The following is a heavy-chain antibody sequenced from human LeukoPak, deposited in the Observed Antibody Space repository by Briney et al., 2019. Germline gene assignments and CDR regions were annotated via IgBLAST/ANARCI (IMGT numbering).Heavy chain of an antibody. V-gene: IGHV4-59*01. CDR1: DGSISSYY. CDR2: IYYSGST. J-gene: IGHJ4*02. CDR3: ARRSDRSDY. Sequence: SETLSLTCTVPDGSISSYYWSWIRQPPGKGLEWIGYIYYSGSTNYNPSLKSRVTISVDTSKNQFSLKLSSVTAADTAVYYCARRSDRSDYWGQGTLVTVSS.